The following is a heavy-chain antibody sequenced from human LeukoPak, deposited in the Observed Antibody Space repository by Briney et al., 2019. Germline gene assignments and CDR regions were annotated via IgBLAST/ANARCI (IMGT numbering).Heavy chain of an antibody. V-gene: IGHV4-34*01. J-gene: IGHJ3*02. Sequence: SETLSLTCAVYGGSFSGYYWSWIRQPPGKGLEWIGEINHSGSTNYNPSLKSRVTISVDTSKNQFSLKLSSVTAADTAVYSCARGPFSYDISGVFDIWGKGKMVTVSS. CDR3: ARGPFSYDISGVFDI. CDR2: INHSGST. CDR1: GGSFSGYY. D-gene: IGHD3-22*01.